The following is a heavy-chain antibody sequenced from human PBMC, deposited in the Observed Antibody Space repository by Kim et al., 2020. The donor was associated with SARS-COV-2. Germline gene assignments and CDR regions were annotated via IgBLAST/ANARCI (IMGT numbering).Heavy chain of an antibody. CDR2: IYYSGST. CDR3: ARVRRHDDSSDNYVFDI. Sequence: SETLSLTCIVSGGSISSYYWSWIRQPPGKGLEWIGFIYYSGSTNYNPSLKSRVTISVDTSKNQVSLKLSSVTAADTAVYYCARVRRHDDSSDNYVFDIWGQGTMVTVSS. D-gene: IGHD3-22*01. J-gene: IGHJ3*02. CDR1: GGSISSYY. V-gene: IGHV4-59*01.